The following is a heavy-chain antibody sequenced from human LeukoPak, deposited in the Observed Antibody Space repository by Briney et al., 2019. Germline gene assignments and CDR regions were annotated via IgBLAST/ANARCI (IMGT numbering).Heavy chain of an antibody. Sequence: GGSLRLSCVASGFTLSIYQMNWVRQAPGKGPEWLSYISSRSDDIYYAESLKGRFAISRDNAKNSLFLQMDNLRDGDTGIYFCARGMPTRTFDLWGQGTLVTVSS. J-gene: IGHJ4*02. CDR3: ARGMPTRTFDL. V-gene: IGHV3-21*04. D-gene: IGHD1-14*01. CDR2: ISSRSDDI. CDR1: GFTLSIYQ.